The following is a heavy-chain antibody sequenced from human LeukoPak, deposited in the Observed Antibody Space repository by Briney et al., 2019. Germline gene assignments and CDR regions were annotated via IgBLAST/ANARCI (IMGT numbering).Heavy chain of an antibody. D-gene: IGHD2-2*01. CDR3: AKDEYCSSTSCYAVDY. V-gene: IGHV3-33*06. Sequence: GGSLRLSCAASGFTFSSYGMHWVRQAPGKGLERVAVIWYDGSNKYYADSVKGRFTISRDNSKNTLYLQMNSLRAEDTAVYYCAKDEYCSSTSCYAVDYWGQGTLVTVSS. CDR1: GFTFSSYG. CDR2: IWYDGSNK. J-gene: IGHJ4*02.